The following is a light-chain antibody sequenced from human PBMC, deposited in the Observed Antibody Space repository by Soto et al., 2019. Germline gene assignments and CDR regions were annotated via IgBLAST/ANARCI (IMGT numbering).Light chain of an antibody. V-gene: IGLV1-44*01. J-gene: IGLJ2*01. Sequence: QSVLTQPPSVSGAPGETVTISCSGSSPNIGSNAVNWYQQVPATAPKLLIYSNDQRPSGVPDRFSASKSGISASLAISGLQSEDEADYSCATWDDSLNGPVFGGGTKLTVL. CDR1: SPNIGSNA. CDR3: ATWDDSLNGPV. CDR2: SND.